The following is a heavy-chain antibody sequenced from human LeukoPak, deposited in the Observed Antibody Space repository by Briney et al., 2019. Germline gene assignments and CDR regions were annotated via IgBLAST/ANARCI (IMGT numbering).Heavy chain of an antibody. D-gene: IGHD3-10*01. J-gene: IGHJ4*02. CDR3: ARDPYYYGSGPSD. V-gene: IGHV3-9*01. CDR1: GFTFDDYA. CDR2: ISWNSGSI. Sequence: GRSLRLSCAASGFTFDDYAMHWVRQAPGKGLEWVSGISWNSGSIGYADSVKGRFTISRDNAKNSLYLQMNSLRAEDTAVYYCARDPYYYGSGPSDWGQGTLVTVSS.